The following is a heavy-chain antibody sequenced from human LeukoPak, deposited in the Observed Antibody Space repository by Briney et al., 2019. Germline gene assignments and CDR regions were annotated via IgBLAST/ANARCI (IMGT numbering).Heavy chain of an antibody. V-gene: IGHV1-69*11. CDR1: GATLNIGHA. J-gene: IGHJ5*02. Sequence: SVKVSCKAFGATLNIGHAFIWARQAPGQGLQWMGRIIPFLGEVNYAQNFQGRVSFTADESTATMYMEMKSLRLDDTAIYYCSPCGHAYDWFGPWGQGTLVTVSS. CDR3: SPCGHAYDWFGP. D-gene: IGHD5-12*01. CDR2: IIPFLGEV.